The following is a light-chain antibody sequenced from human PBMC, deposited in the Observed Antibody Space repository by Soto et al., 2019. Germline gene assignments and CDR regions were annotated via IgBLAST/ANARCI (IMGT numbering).Light chain of an antibody. Sequence: DIVMTQSPDSLAVSLGERATINCKSSQSVLYSSNNKNYLAWYQQKPGQPPKLLIYWASIRESGVPDRFSGSGSGTDFPPTISNLQAEDVAVYYCQQYYSPWTFGQGTKVEIK. CDR1: QSVLYSSNNKNY. V-gene: IGKV4-1*01. CDR2: WAS. CDR3: QQYYSPWT. J-gene: IGKJ1*01.